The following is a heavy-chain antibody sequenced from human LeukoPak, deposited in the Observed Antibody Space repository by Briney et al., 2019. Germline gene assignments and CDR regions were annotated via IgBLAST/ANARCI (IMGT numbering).Heavy chain of an antibody. J-gene: IGHJ4*02. CDR1: GFTVTSNY. D-gene: IGHD3-10*01. Sequence: GGSLRLSCAVSGFTVTSNYMSWVRQAPGKGLEWVSVIYSGGNTYYADSVMGRFTISRDNSKNTLYLQMNSLRPEDTAVYYCARDGGEHYYKNWGQGTLVTVSS. CDR3: ARDGGEHYYKN. CDR2: IYSGGNT. V-gene: IGHV3-66*02.